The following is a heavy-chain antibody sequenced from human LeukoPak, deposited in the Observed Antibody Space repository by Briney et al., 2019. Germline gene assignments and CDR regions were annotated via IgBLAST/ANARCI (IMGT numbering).Heavy chain of an antibody. CDR3: AREGSRDFWSGPVYNFDY. Sequence: ETLSLTCTVSGGSISSYYWSWIRQPPGKGLGWIGYIHYSGSTYYNPSLTSRVTISVDTSKNQFSLRLSSVTAADTAVYYCAREGSRDFWSGPVYNFDYWGQGTLVTVSS. J-gene: IGHJ4*02. CDR1: GGSISSYY. D-gene: IGHD3-3*01. V-gene: IGHV4-59*01. CDR2: IHYSGST.